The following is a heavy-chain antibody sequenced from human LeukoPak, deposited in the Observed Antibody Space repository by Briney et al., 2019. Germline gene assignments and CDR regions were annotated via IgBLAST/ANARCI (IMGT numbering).Heavy chain of an antibody. CDR3: AKGEYTYGPGSFDY. D-gene: IGHD3-10*01. CDR1: GFTVSTYG. J-gene: IGHJ4*02. CDR2: ISNDGSNK. V-gene: IGHV3-30*18. Sequence: GGSLRLSCAASGFTVSTYGMHWVRQAPGKGLEWVAVISNDGSNKYYADSVKGRFTISRDNSKNTLYLQMNSLRAEGSAVYYCAKGEYTYGPGSFDYWGQGTLVTVSS.